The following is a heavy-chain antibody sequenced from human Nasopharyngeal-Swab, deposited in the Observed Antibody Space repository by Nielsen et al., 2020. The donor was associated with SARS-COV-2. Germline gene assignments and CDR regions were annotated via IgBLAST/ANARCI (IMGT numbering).Heavy chain of an antibody. V-gene: IGHV4-39*01. J-gene: IGHJ4*02. CDR2: IYYSGST. Sequence: WIRQPPGKGLEWIGSIYYSGSTYYNPSLKSRVTISVDTSKNQFSLKLSSVTAADTAVYYCARRKREEVRGVRYYFDYWGQGTLGTVSS. CDR3: ARRKREEVRGVRYYFDY. D-gene: IGHD3-10*01.